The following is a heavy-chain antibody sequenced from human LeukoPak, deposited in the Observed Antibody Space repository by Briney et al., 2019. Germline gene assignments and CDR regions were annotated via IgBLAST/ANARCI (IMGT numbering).Heavy chain of an antibody. CDR1: GFTFSSYR. CDR3: ARDNDSSGWYLGAFDI. D-gene: IGHD6-19*01. CDR2: ISSSSSYI. Sequence: PGGSLRLSCAASGFTFSSYRMNWVRQAPGKGLEWVSSISSSSSYIYYADSVKGRFTISRDNAKNSLYLQMNSLRAEDTAVYYCARDNDSSGWYLGAFDIWGQGTMVTVSS. V-gene: IGHV3-21*01. J-gene: IGHJ3*02.